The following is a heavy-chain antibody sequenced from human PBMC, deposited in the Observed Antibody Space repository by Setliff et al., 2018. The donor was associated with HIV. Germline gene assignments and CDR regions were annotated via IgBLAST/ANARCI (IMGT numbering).Heavy chain of an antibody. Sequence: ESLKISCKASGYTFMNYWIGWVRQVPGKGLEWVGIIYPGDFETRYGPSFRGQVTISVQKSLNTAYLQWTVLKASDTAMYYCARRHRIGSTNGLFDTWGQGTLVTVSS. V-gene: IGHV5-51*01. CDR2: IYPGDFET. J-gene: IGHJ5*02. CDR1: GYTFMNYW. CDR3: ARRHRIGSTNGLFDT. D-gene: IGHD2-2*01.